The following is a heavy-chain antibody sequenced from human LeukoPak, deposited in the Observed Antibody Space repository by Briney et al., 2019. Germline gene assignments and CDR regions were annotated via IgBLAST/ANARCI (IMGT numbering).Heavy chain of an antibody. CDR1: GFIFSSSV. D-gene: IGHD2-15*01. J-gene: IGHJ4*02. Sequence: PGRSLRLSCAASGFIFSSSVMHWVRQAPGKGLEWVAVISHDGGNKYYADSVKGRFTISRDNSKNTLYLQMNSLRAEDTAVYFCAREDGYCSGGNCYSYFDSWGQGTLVTVSS. V-gene: IGHV3-30*04. CDR3: AREDGYCSGGNCYSYFDS. CDR2: ISHDGGNK.